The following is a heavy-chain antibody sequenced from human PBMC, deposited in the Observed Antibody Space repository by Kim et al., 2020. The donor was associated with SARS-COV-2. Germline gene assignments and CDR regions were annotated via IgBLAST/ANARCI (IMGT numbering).Heavy chain of an antibody. V-gene: IGHV3-23*01. CDR3: AKNSAGYRALNFDY. CDR1: GFPFSSYA. Sequence: GGSLRLSCAAFGFPFSSYAMSWVRQAPGKGLEWASAFSGSGTYYSDSVKGRFTIPRANSKYTLHLQMNSLRADDTAVSYFAKNSAGYRALNFDYLGTGTL. D-gene: IGHD5-12*01. CDR2: FSGSGT. J-gene: IGHJ4*02.